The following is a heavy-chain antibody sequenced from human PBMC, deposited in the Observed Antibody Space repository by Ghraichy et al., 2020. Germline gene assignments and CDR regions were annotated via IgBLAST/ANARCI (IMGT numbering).Heavy chain of an antibody. J-gene: IGHJ4*02. CDR3: AKERVEDYQDLVVDY. V-gene: IGHV3-23*01. Sequence: GGSLRLSCAASGFTFSNYAMTWVRQAPGKGLEWVSVITGSGDGTNYADSVQGRFTISRDNSRNTLYLQMNSLRAEDTAIYYCAKERVEDYQDLVVDYWGQGTLVTVSS. D-gene: IGHD2-2*01. CDR1: GFTFSNYA. CDR2: ITGSGDGT.